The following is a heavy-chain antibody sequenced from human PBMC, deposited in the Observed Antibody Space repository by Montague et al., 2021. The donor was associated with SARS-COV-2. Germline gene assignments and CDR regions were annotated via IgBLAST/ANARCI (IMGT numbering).Heavy chain of an antibody. CDR3: AKDSYYFGLGYGMDV. CDR1: GFTFSNSA. CDR2: SSCSDGDT. D-gene: IGHD3-10*01. J-gene: IGHJ6*02. V-gene: IGHV3-23*01. Sequence: SLRLSCAASGFTFSNSAMHWVRQAPGKGLEWVSGSSCSDGDTHYADSVKGRFTISRDNSKNVLYLQMNSLRAEDTAVYYCAKDSYYFGLGYGMDVWGQGTMVTVSS.